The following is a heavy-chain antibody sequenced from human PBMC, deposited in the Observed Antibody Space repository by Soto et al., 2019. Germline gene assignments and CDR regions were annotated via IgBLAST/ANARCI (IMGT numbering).Heavy chain of an antibody. D-gene: IGHD3-10*01. CDR3: ARDRYYGSGTYNYFDY. J-gene: IGHJ4*02. CDR2: INAGNGDI. Sequence: QVQLVQSGAEVKKPGASVKVSCKASGYTFTSYTMHWVRQAPGQRLEWMGWINAGNGDIKYSEKFHDRVTITRDTAANTAYMELSSLRSEDTAVYYCARDRYYGSGTYNYFDYWGQGTPVTVSS. V-gene: IGHV1-3*01. CDR1: GYTFTSYT.